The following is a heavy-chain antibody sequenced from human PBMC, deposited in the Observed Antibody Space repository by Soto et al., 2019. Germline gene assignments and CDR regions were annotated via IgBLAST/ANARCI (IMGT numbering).Heavy chain of an antibody. V-gene: IGHV3-7*03. CDR3: ATDIYSPATCNRGHSN. J-gene: IGHJ4*02. D-gene: IGHD7-27*01. CDR2: MNQHGSDI. Sequence: EVQLVESGGDLVEPGGSLSLSCAASGFTFSSYWMAWVRQSPGKGLEWVASMNQHGSDIQYVDSVRVRFTISRDNASNLLYLQMNNLRVEATAIYYCATDIYSPATCNRGHSNWGQGTLLTVPS. CDR1: GFTFSSYW.